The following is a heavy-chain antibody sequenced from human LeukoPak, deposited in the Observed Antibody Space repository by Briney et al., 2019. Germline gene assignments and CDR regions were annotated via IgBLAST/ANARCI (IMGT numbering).Heavy chain of an antibody. V-gene: IGHV3-64D*09. D-gene: IGHD1-1*01. CDR3: VKITSVTGGDC. J-gene: IGHJ4*02. CDR1: GFTFSAYA. CDR2: ISNDGSRS. Sequence: GGSLRLSCSASGFTFSAYAMYWVRQAPGKGLEYDSGISNDGSRSFYADSVKGRFTISRDNSKNTLYLQMSSLRAEDTALYYCVKITSVTGGDCWGQGTRLTVSS.